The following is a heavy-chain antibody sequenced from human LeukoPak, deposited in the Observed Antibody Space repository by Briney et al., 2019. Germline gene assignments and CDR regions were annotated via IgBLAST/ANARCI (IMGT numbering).Heavy chain of an antibody. J-gene: IGHJ4*02. CDR2: IYHSGST. CDR3: ASFKGGYSGYGGY. V-gene: IGHV4-4*02. Sequence: SGTLSLTCAVSGGSISSSNWWSWVREPPGKGLEWIGEIYHSGSTNYNPSLKSRVTISVDKSKNQFSLKLSSVTAADTAVYYCASFKGGYSGYGGYWGQGPLVTVSS. D-gene: IGHD5-12*01. CDR1: GGSISSSNW.